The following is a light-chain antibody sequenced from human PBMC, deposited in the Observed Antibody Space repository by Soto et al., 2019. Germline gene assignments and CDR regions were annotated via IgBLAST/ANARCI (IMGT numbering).Light chain of an antibody. CDR1: SSDVGSHNF. V-gene: IGLV2-14*01. Sequence: QSALTQPASVSGSPGQSITISCTGTSSDVGSHNFVSWYQQHPGKPPKLVISEVSNRPSGVSDRFSGSTSGNTASLTISGLQAEDEADYYCTSYRSRTTVVVFGGGTKRTVL. CDR3: TSYRSRTTVVV. J-gene: IGLJ2*01. CDR2: EVS.